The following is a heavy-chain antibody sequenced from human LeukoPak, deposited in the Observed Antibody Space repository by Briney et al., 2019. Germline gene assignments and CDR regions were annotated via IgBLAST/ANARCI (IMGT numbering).Heavy chain of an antibody. CDR1: GFTFSSYG. CDR2: ISSSSSYI. CDR3: ARDSPSSSSFDY. Sequence: GGSLRLSCAASGFTFSSYGMSWVRQAPGKGLEWVSSISSSSSYIYYADSLKGRFTISRDNAKNSLYLQMNSLRAEDTAVYYCARDSPSSSSFDYWGQGTLVTVSS. D-gene: IGHD6-13*01. V-gene: IGHV3-21*01. J-gene: IGHJ4*02.